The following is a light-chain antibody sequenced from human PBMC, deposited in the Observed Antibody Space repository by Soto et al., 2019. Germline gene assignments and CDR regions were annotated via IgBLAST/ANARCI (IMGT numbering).Light chain of an antibody. CDR3: QQYNNWPTWT. Sequence: EIVMTQSPATLSVSPGERATLSCRASQSVSSNLAWYQQKPGQAPRLLIYGASTRATGIPARFSGSGSGTELTLTIRRLQSEDFAVYYCQQYNNWPTWTFGQGTKVEIK. J-gene: IGKJ1*01. V-gene: IGKV3-15*01. CDR2: GAS. CDR1: QSVSSN.